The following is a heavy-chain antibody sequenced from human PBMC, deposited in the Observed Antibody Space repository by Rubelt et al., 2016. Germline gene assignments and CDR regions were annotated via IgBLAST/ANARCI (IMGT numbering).Heavy chain of an antibody. V-gene: IGHV3-74*01. D-gene: IGHD4-11*01. CDR3: ARDRYSDYISDAFDI. J-gene: IGHJ3*02. CDR2: ISGDGSIT. Sequence: GKGLVWVSRISGDGSITNYVDSVKDRLPISRENAKNTLYLQKNSLRAEDTALYYCARDRYSDYISDAFDIWGQGTMVTVSS.